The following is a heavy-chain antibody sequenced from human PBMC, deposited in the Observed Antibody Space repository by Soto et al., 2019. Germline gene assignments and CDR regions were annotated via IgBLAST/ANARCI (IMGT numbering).Heavy chain of an antibody. CDR3: AREDDSSGYQT. Sequence: QVQLQESGPGLVKPSETLSLTCTVSGGSVSSGSYYWSWIRQPPGKGLEWIGYIYYSGSTNYNPSLKRRVTISVDTSKNQFSLKLSSVTAADTDVYYCAREDDSSGYQTWGQGTLVTVSA. CDR2: IYYSGST. CDR1: GGSVSSGSYY. V-gene: IGHV4-61*01. J-gene: IGHJ4*02. D-gene: IGHD3-22*01.